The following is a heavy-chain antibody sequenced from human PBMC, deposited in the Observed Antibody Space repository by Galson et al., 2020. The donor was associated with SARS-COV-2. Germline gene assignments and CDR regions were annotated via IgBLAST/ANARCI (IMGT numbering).Heavy chain of an antibody. CDR2: IYSGGST. V-gene: IGHV3-53*04. D-gene: IGHD2-2*01. CDR1: GFTVSSNY. CDR3: ARVGLGYCSSTSCLGLAFDI. Sequence: GGSLRLSCAASGFTVSSNYMSWVRQAPGKGLEWVSVIYSGGSTYYADSVKGRFTISRHNSKNTLYLQMNSLRAEDTAVYYCARVGLGYCSSTSCLGLAFDIWGQGTMVTVSS. J-gene: IGHJ3*02.